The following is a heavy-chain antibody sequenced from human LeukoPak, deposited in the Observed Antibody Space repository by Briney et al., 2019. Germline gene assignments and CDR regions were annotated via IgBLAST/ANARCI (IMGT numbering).Heavy chain of an antibody. Sequence: SETLSLTCTVSGGSISSSSYYWGWIRQPPGKGLEWIGSIYYSGSTYYNPSLKSRVTISVDTSKNQFSLKLSSVTAADTAVYYCAREIPSIFQLWYYYYYYMDVWGKGTTVTVSS. CDR3: AREIPSIFQLWYYYYYYMDV. V-gene: IGHV4-39*07. CDR2: IYYSGST. J-gene: IGHJ6*03. CDR1: GGSISSSSYY. D-gene: IGHD3-9*01.